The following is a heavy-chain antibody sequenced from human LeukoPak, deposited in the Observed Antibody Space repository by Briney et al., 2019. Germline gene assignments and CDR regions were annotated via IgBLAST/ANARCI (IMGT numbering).Heavy chain of an antibody. CDR1: GGSISSSSYY. CDR3: ARSVVTLYWYFDL. Sequence: SETLSLTCTVSGGSISSSSYYWGWIRQPPGRGLEWIGSIYYSGSTYYNPSLKSRVTISVDTSKNQFSLKLSSVTAADTAVYYCARSVVTLYWYFDLWGRGTLVTVSS. V-gene: IGHV4-39*01. J-gene: IGHJ2*01. CDR2: IYYSGST. D-gene: IGHD4-23*01.